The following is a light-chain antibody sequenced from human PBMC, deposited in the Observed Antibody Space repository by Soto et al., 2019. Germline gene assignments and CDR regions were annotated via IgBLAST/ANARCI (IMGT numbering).Light chain of an antibody. J-gene: IGLJ1*01. CDR2: EVN. Sequence: QSVLTQPPSASGSPGQSVTISCTGTGSDIGGYNFVSWYQQHPGKVPKLIIYEVNKRPSGVPDRFSGSKSGNKASLTVSGLQADDEADYYCSSYAGTNNRYVFGTGTKVTVL. CDR3: SSYAGTNNRYV. V-gene: IGLV2-8*01. CDR1: GSDIGGYNF.